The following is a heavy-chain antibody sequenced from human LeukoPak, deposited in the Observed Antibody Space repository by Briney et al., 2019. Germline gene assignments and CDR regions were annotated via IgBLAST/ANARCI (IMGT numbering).Heavy chain of an antibody. Sequence: SETLSLICTVSGGSISRYYWSWIRQAPGKGLEWIGYISYSGTTKYNPSLNSRVTMSVDTSKNQFSLRLSSVTSADTAEYFCAREVSRFLEWGHNYYYYYMDVWGKGTTVTVSS. D-gene: IGHD3-3*01. CDR3: AREVSRFLEWGHNYYYYYMDV. V-gene: IGHV4-59*01. CDR1: GGSISRYY. CDR2: ISYSGTT. J-gene: IGHJ6*03.